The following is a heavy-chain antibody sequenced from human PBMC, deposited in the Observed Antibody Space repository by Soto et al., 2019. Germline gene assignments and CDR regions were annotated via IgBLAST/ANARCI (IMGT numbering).Heavy chain of an antibody. J-gene: IGHJ4*02. CDR2: IYHSGST. Sequence: QLQLQESGSGLVKPSQTLSLTCAVSGGSFSGGGYSWSGFRPPQGKGLEWIGYIYHSGSTYYNPSLKSRVTISVDRSKNQFSLKLSSVTAADTAVYYCASAGGLGAVAADYWGQGTLVTVSS. V-gene: IGHV4-30-2*01. D-gene: IGHD6-19*01. CDR1: GGSFSGGGYS. CDR3: ASAGGLGAVAADY.